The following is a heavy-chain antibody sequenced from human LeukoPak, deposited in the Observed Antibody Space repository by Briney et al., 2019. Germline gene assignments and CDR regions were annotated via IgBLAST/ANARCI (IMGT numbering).Heavy chain of an antibody. CDR2: ISSSSSYI. V-gene: IGHV3-21*01. D-gene: IGHD1-26*01. CDR3: ARDPDSGSYSSFDY. J-gene: IGHJ4*02. CDR1: GFTFSSYS. Sequence: AGGSLRLSCAASGFTFSSYSMNWVRQAPGKGLEWVSSISSSSSYIYYADSVKGRFTISRDNAKNSLYLQMNSLRAEDTAVYYCARDPDSGSYSSFDYWGQGTLVTVSS.